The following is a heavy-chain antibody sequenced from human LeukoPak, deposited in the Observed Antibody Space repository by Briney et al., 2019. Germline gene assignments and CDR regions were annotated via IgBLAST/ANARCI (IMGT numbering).Heavy chain of an antibody. V-gene: IGHV1-18*01. D-gene: IGHD3-10*01. J-gene: IGHJ5*02. CDR2: ISAYNGNT. CDR3: ARDRRRTMVRGVIIGWFDP. CDR1: GYTFTSYG. Sequence: ASVKVSCKASGYTFTSYGISWVRQAPGQGLEWMGWISAYNGNTNYAQKLQGRVTMTTDTSTSTAYMELRSLRSDDTAVYYCARDRRRTMVRGVIIGWFDPWGQGTLVTVSS.